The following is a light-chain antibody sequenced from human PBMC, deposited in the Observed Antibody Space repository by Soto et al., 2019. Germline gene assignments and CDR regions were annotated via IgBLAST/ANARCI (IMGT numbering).Light chain of an antibody. CDR3: QQYYKLPWT. V-gene: IGKV3-15*01. J-gene: IGKJ1*01. Sequence: EIMMTQSPATLSLSPGERATLSCRASQSVSSNLAWYQQKPGQAPRLLVYGASTRATGIPGRFSGSGSGTEFTLTISSLQSEDFAVYCCQQYYKLPWTFGQGTKVEI. CDR2: GAS. CDR1: QSVSSN.